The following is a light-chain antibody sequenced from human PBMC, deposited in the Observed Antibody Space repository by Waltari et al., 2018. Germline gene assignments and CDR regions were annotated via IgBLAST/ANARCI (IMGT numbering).Light chain of an antibody. J-gene: IGKJ2*01. CDR3: QQTYSTPYT. Sequence: DIQMTQSPSSLSASVGARVTIACRASQSMTNFLNWYQQKPGKAPKLLIYAASTVQSGVPSRFSGSGSGADFTLTFSSLQPEDMATYYCQQTYSTPYTFGQGTKLEIK. CDR1: QSMTNF. CDR2: AAS. V-gene: IGKV1-39*01.